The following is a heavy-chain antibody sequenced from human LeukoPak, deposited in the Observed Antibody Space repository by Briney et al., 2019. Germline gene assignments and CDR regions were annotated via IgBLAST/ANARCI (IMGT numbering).Heavy chain of an antibody. Sequence: GSLRLSCAASGFTFSSYGMHWVRQAPGKGLEWVSAISGSGGSTYYADSVKGRFTISRDNSKNTLYLQMNSLRAEDTAVYFCAKERATTTSFDYWGQGTLVTVSS. CDR2: ISGSGGST. J-gene: IGHJ4*02. V-gene: IGHV3-23*01. D-gene: IGHD4-11*01. CDR3: AKERATTTSFDY. CDR1: GFTFSSYG.